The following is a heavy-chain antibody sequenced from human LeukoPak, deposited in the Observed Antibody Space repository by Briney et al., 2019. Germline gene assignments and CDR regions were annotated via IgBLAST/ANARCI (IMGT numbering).Heavy chain of an antibody. CDR1: GYTFTSYG. Sequence: ASVKVSCKASGYTFTSYGISWVRQAPGQGLEWMGWISAYNGNTNYAQKLQGRVTMTTDTSTSTAYMELRSLRSDDTAVYYCARHKCGGDCYSVYYYYCMDVWGKGTTVTVSS. D-gene: IGHD2-21*01. J-gene: IGHJ6*03. CDR2: ISAYNGNT. V-gene: IGHV1-18*01. CDR3: ARHKCGGDCYSVYYYYCMDV.